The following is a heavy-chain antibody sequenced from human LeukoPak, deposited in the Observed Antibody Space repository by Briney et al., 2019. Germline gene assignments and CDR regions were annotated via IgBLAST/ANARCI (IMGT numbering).Heavy chain of an antibody. CDR3: ARGGQWTVD. V-gene: IGHV3-7*04. CDR1: GFTFSTSW. Sequence: GGSLRLSCAASGFTFSTSWMSWVRQAPGKGLEWVANINQDGSEIYYVDSVKGRFTISRDNAKNSVCLQMNSLRADDTAVYYCARGGQWTVDWGQGTQVTVSS. CDR2: INQDGSEI. J-gene: IGHJ4*02. D-gene: IGHD3/OR15-3a*01.